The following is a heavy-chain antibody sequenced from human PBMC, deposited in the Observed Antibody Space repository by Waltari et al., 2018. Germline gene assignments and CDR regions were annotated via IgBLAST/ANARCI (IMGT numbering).Heavy chain of an antibody. CDR2: IYYSGST. CDR3: ARESPSDAFDI. V-gene: IGHV4-31*03. CDR1: GCSISSGGYY. Sequence: QVQLQESGPGLVKPSQTLSLTCTVSGCSISSGGYYWSWIRQHPGKGLEWIGYIYYSGSTDYNPSLMSRVTISVDTSKNQVSLKLSSVTAADTAVYYCARESPSDAFDIWGQGTMVTVSS. J-gene: IGHJ3*02.